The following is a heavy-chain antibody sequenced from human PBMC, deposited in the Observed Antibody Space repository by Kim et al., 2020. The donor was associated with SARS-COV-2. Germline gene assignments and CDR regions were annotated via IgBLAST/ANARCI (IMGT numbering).Heavy chain of an antibody. J-gene: IGHJ4*02. CDR1: GFTFSSYA. Sequence: GGSLRLSCAASGFTFSSYAMSWVRQAPGKGLEWVSAISGSGGSTYYADSVKGRFTISRDNSKNTLYLQMNSLRAEDTAVYYCAKEAPNGVFYDFWSGYDSGPIDYWGQGTLVTVSS. CDR2: ISGSGGST. CDR3: AKEAPNGVFYDFWSGYDSGPIDY. V-gene: IGHV3-23*01. D-gene: IGHD3-3*01.